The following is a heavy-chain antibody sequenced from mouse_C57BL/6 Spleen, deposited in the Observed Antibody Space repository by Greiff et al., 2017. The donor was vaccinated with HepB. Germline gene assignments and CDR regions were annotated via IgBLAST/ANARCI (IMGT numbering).Heavy chain of an antibody. Sequence: EVKLVESGEGLVKPGGSLKLSCAASGFTFSSYAMSWVRQTPEKRLEWVAYISSGGDYIYYADTVKGRFTISRDNARNTLYLQMSSLKSEDTAMYYCTRDDDGYGFAYWGQGTLVTVSA. CDR3: TRDDDGYGFAY. D-gene: IGHD2-3*01. CDR1: GFTFSSYA. CDR2: ISSGGDYI. J-gene: IGHJ3*01. V-gene: IGHV5-9-1*02.